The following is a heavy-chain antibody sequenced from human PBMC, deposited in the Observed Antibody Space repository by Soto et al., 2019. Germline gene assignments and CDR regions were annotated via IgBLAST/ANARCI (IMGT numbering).Heavy chain of an antibody. J-gene: IGHJ4*02. CDR1: GYTFTGYY. CDR2: INPSGGST. V-gene: IGHV1-46*01. CDR3: AREAGATEQGAFDY. Sequence: QVQLVQSGAEVKKTGASEKVSCNATGYTFTGYYMHWVRQAPGQGLEWMGIINPSGGSTSYAQKFQGRVTMTRDTSTSTVYMELSSLRSEDTAVYYCAREAGATEQGAFDYWGQGTLVTVSS. D-gene: IGHD1-26*01.